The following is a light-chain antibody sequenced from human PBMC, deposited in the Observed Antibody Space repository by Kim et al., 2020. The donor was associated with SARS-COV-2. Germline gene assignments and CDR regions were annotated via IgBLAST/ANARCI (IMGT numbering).Light chain of an antibody. CDR1: QSVGGS. Sequence: LSRGGRALPSSATSQSVGGSLAWYQQRPGQAPRLLIYDASNRFTGVPARFSGSGFGTDFTLTISRLEPEDFAVYYCQQRSNWPPYTYGQGTKLEI. CDR2: DAS. V-gene: IGKV3-11*01. J-gene: IGKJ2*01. CDR3: QQRSNWPPYT.